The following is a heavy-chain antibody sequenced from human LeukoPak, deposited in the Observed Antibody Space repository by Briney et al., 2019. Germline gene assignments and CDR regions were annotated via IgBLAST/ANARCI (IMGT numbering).Heavy chain of an antibody. V-gene: IGHV1-69*04. CDR1: GGTFSNYA. J-gene: IGHJ4*02. Sequence: GASVKVSCKASGGTFSNYAISWVRQAPGQGLEWMGRIIPIFGIANYAQKFQGRVTITADKSTSTAYMELSSLRSEDTAVYYCARSGYSYGSRHYYFDYWGQGTLVTVSS. CDR2: IIPIFGIA. D-gene: IGHD5-18*01. CDR3: ARSGYSYGSRHYYFDY.